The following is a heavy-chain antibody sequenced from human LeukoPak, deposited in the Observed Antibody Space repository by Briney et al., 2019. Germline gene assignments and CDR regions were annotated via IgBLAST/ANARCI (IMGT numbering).Heavy chain of an antibody. Sequence: GGSLRLSCAASGFTFSNAWMSWVRQAPGKGLEWVGRIKSKTDGGTTEYAASVKGRFTISRDDSKSIAYLQMNSLKTEDTAVYYCTRDMYDYVWGSYRSTLKYFDYWGQGTLVTVSS. J-gene: IGHJ4*02. V-gene: IGHV3-15*01. D-gene: IGHD3-16*02. CDR3: TRDMYDYVWGSYRSTLKYFDY. CDR1: GFTFSNAW. CDR2: IKSKTDGGTT.